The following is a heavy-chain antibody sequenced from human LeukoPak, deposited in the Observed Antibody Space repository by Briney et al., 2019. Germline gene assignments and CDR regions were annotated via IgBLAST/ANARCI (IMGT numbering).Heavy chain of an antibody. Sequence: GGSLRLSCAASGFTFSSYWMSWVRQAPAKGLEWVANIKQDGREKYYVDSVKGRFTISRDNAKNSLYLQMHSLRAEDTAVYYCATESRGGQVAFDIWGQGTMVTVSS. CDR3: ATESRGGQVAFDI. CDR1: GFTFSSYW. J-gene: IGHJ3*02. CDR2: IKQDGREK. V-gene: IGHV3-7*01. D-gene: IGHD3-10*01.